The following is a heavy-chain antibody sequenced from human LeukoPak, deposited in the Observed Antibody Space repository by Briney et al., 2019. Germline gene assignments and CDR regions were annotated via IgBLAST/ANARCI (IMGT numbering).Heavy chain of an antibody. D-gene: IGHD5-18*01. Sequence: PSETLSLTCTVSGGSISSNSYYWGWIRQPPGKGLKWIGSIYYSGSTYYNPSLKSRVTISVDTSKNQFSLKLSSVTAADTAVYYCARRLFSRIQLRTAGSFDYWGQGTLVTVSS. CDR1: GGSISSNSYY. J-gene: IGHJ4*02. CDR3: ARRLFSRIQLRTAGSFDY. V-gene: IGHV4-39*07. CDR2: IYYSGST.